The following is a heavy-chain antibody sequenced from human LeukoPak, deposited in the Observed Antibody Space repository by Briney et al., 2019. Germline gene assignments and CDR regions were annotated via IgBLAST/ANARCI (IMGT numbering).Heavy chain of an antibody. CDR1: GYTFSNYG. V-gene: IGHV1-18*01. J-gene: IGHJ4*02. CDR2: ISAYNGDT. Sequence: ASVKVSCKASGYTFSNYGISWVRQAPGQGLEWMGWISAYNGDTNYAQNLQGRVTITADESTSTAYMELSSLRSEDTAVYYCAGAFGDGYAPDYWGQGTLVTVSS. CDR3: AGAFGDGYAPDY. D-gene: IGHD5-24*01.